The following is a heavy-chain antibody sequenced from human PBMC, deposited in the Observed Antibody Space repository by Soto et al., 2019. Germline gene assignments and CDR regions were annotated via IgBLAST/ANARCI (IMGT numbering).Heavy chain of an antibody. V-gene: IGHV1-18*01. D-gene: IGHD2-21*02. Sequence: ASVKVSCKASGYSFTTYGMTWVRQAPGQGLEWMGWISTDKGNTKYAQNFQSRATLTTDTSTSTAYMELRSLRSDDTAVYYCARDRDWNLDYWGQGTLVTVSS. J-gene: IGHJ4*02. CDR1: GYSFTTYG. CDR3: ARDRDWNLDY. CDR2: ISTDKGNT.